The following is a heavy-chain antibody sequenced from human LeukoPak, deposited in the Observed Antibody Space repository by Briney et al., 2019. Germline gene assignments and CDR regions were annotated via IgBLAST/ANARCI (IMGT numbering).Heavy chain of an antibody. CDR2: ISYDGSNK. CDR1: GFTFSSYA. V-gene: IGHV3-30-3*01. J-gene: IGHJ4*02. CDR3: ARTYYYDSSGYSNPGGY. Sequence: GRSLRLSCAASGFTFSSYALHWVRQAPGKGLEWVALISYDGSNKYYADSVTGRFTIPSDNSKTTLCLQMNSMRTKDTAVYYCARTYYYDSSGYSNPGGYWGQGTLVTVSS. D-gene: IGHD3-22*01.